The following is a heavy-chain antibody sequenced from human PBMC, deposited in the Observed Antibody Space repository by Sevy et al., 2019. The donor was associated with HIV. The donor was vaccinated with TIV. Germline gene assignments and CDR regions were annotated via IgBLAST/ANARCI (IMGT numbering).Heavy chain of an antibody. CDR3: ARGKREEWLLYLDN. CDR2: IYPNGCDT. V-gene: IGHV1-2*02. Sequence: ASVKVSCKTSGYTFAAYYIHWVRQAPRQGPEWLGWIYPNGCDTTFAQKFQGRVTVTMSTSINTVYMELNRLRSDDTAVYYCARGKREEWLLYLDNWGQGTLITVSS. CDR1: GYTFAAYY. J-gene: IGHJ4*02. D-gene: IGHD3-3*01.